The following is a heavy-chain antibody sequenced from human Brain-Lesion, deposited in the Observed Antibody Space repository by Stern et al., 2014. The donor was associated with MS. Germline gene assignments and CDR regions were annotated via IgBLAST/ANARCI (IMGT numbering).Heavy chain of an antibody. J-gene: IGHJ4*02. CDR2: SDHSGST. V-gene: IGHV4-4*02. CDR3: ARFPASRPHVFDS. D-gene: IGHD6-13*01. CDR1: GGSISSSNW. Sequence: QLQLQESGPGLVKPSGTLSLTCVVSGGSISSSNWWSWVRQSPGKGLEWIGESDHSGSTIYNPSLKSRVTVSGDKSKNRLSLNLRSVTAADTAVYFCARFPASRPHVFDSWGQGTLVTVSS.